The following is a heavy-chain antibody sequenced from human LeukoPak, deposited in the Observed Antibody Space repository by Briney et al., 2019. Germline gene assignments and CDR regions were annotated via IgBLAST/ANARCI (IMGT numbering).Heavy chain of an antibody. CDR3: ARIRYCSSTSCYAGKYFDY. J-gene: IGHJ4*02. Sequence: SETLSLTCTVSGGSISSYYWSWIRQPSGKGLEWIGYIYYSGSTNYNPSLKSRVTISVDTSKNQFSLKLSSVTAADTAVYYCARIRYCSSTSCYAGKYFDYWGQGTLVTVSS. CDR2: IYYSGST. CDR1: GGSISSYY. V-gene: IGHV4-59*01. D-gene: IGHD2-2*01.